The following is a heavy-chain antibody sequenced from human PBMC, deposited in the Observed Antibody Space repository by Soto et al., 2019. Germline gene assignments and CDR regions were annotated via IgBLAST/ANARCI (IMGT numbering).Heavy chain of an antibody. D-gene: IGHD3-10*01. J-gene: IGHJ6*03. CDR1: GFTFSSSW. CDR2: VSGDGSST. Sequence: GGSLRLSCAASGFTFSSSWMHWVRQAPGKGLVWVSRVSGDGSSTNYADSVKGRFTISRDNAKNTLYLQMNSLRAEDAAVYYCARESRQDYYGSGSYLSRNYYYYYMDVWGKGTTVTVSS. CDR3: ARESRQDYYGSGSYLSRNYYYYYMDV. V-gene: IGHV3-74*01.